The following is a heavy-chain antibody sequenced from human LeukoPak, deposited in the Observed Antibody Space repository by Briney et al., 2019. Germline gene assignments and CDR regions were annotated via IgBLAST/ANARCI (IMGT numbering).Heavy chain of an antibody. Sequence: PGGSLRLSCAASGFTFSSYGMHWVRQAPGKGLEWVAVISYDGSNKYYADSVKGRFTISRDNAKNSLYLQMNSLRAEDTAVYYCARQITSEWEDYWGQGTLVTVSS. J-gene: IGHJ4*02. CDR2: ISYDGSNK. V-gene: IGHV3-30*03. D-gene: IGHD1-26*01. CDR1: GFTFSSYG. CDR3: ARQITSEWEDY.